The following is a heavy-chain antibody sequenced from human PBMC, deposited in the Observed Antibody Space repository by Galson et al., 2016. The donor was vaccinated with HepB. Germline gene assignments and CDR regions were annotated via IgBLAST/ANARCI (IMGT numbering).Heavy chain of an antibody. J-gene: IGHJ5*02. Sequence: SVKVSCKASGYTFSNFGISWLRQAPGQGLQWMGWINGYNGNTHFAQNLQGRVTMTTETTTATAYLELRNLTSDDTAVYYCAREGLKDWNYLWWDHWGQGTLVAVSS. V-gene: IGHV1-18*01. CDR2: INGYNGNT. CDR3: AREGLKDWNYLWWDH. D-gene: IGHD1-1*01. CDR1: GYTFSNFG.